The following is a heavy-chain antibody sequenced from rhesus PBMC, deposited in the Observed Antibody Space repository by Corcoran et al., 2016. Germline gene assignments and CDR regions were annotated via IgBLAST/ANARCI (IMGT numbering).Heavy chain of an antibody. CDR1: GYTFTGNY. CDR3: ARDARCSDSGCLRPGYFEC. CDR2: VSPYKGST. D-gene: IGHD2-33*01. J-gene: IGHJ1*01. Sequence: QVQLVQSGAEVKKLGSSAKGSCKAAGYTFTGNYRHGVRQAPRQGMEWKGGVSPYKGSTQEEQKVQGRGTMTEDTAQRPAYRELGSLRAEDTAVYYCARDARCSDSGCLRPGYFECWGQGALVTVSS. V-gene: IGHV1S2*01.